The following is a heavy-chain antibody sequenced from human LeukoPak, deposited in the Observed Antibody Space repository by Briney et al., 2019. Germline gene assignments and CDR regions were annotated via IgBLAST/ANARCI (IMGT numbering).Heavy chain of an antibody. CDR2: ISAQHDNT. V-gene: IGHV1-18*01. CDR1: GYTFSS. CDR3: ARVEIAVAVTGSGGNYSYYYGLDV. Sequence: ASVKVSCKASGYTFSSFSWVRQAPGQALEWMGGISAQHDNTIYAQKLQGRLTITTDTSTSTAYMELRSLRSDDTAVYYCARVEIAVAVTGSGGNYSYYYGLDVWGHGTTVTVSS. D-gene: IGHD6-19*01. J-gene: IGHJ6*02.